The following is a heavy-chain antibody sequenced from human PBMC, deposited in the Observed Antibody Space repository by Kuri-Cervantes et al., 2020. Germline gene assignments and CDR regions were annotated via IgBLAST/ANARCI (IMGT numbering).Heavy chain of an antibody. CDR3: ARVTQPAAVDY. V-gene: IGHV1-46*01. Sequence: ASVKVSCKASGYTFTSYYMHWVRQAPGQGLEWMGIINPSGGSTSYAQKFQGRVTMTRDTSTSTVYMELSSLRAEDTAVYYCARVTQPAAVDYWGQGTLVTVSS. D-gene: IGHD2-2*01. CDR2: INPSGGST. CDR1: GYTFTSYY. J-gene: IGHJ4*02.